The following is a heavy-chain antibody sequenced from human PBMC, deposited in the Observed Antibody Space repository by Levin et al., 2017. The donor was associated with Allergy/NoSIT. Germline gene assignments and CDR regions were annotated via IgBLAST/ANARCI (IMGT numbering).Heavy chain of an antibody. J-gene: IGHJ4*02. CDR2: IKKDGSQK. CDR3: VNWGSY. V-gene: IGHV3-7*02. D-gene: IGHD3-16*01. CDR1: GFTISSYW. Sequence: WASVKVSCVVSGFTISSYWMSWVRQAPGKGLEWVAKIKKDGSQKYYVDSVKGRFTISRDNAKNSLYLQMNSLRVEDTAVYYCVNWGSYWGQGTLVTVSS.